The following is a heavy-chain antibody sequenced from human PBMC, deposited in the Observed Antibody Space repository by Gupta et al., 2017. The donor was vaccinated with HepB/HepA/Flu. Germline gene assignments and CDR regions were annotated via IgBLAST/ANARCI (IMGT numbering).Heavy chain of an antibody. V-gene: IGHV4-34*01. Sequence: QVQLQQWGAGLLKPSETLSLPCAVYGGSFSGYYWSGIRQPPGKGLELIGEINHSGSTNYNPSLKSRVTIAVDASKNQFSLKLSSVTAADTAVYYCATTPLIYCSGGSCPYYFDSWGQGTLVTVSS. CDR3: ATTPLIYCSGGSCPYYFDS. CDR1: GGSFSGYY. J-gene: IGHJ4*02. D-gene: IGHD2-15*01. CDR2: INHSGST.